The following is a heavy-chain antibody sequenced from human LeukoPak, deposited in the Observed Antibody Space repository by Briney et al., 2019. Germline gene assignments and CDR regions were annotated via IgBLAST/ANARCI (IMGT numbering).Heavy chain of an antibody. CDR1: GDTFTVYY. D-gene: IGHD5-24*01. Sequence: SANASCKASGDTFTVYYIHFGRQAPRQGGENMGWINPNSGGTDYAQKFQGRVTMTRDTSISTVYMELSRLTSDDTAVHYCARGRDGYNQLDYWGQGTLVTVSS. CDR2: INPNSGGT. CDR3: ARGRDGYNQLDY. V-gene: IGHV1-2*02. J-gene: IGHJ4*02.